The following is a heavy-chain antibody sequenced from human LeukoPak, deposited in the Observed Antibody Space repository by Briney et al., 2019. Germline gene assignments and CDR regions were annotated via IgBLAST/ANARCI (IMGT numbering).Heavy chain of an antibody. Sequence: GGSQRLSCAASGFTFSSYAMSWVRQAPGKGLEWVSAISGSGGSTYYADSVKGRFTISRDNSKNTLYLQMNSLRAEDTAVYYCAKAPGLASAGATTWSDYWGQGTLVTVSS. J-gene: IGHJ4*02. D-gene: IGHD1-26*01. CDR1: GFTFSSYA. CDR3: AKAPGLASAGATTWSDY. CDR2: ISGSGGST. V-gene: IGHV3-23*01.